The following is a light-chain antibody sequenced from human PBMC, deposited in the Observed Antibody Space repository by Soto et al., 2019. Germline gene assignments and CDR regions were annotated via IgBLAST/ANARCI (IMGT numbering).Light chain of an antibody. V-gene: IGLV1-40*01. CDR1: SSDIGTGYD. J-gene: IGLJ2*01. Sequence: QSVLTQPPSVSGAPGQRVTISCTGISSDIGTGYDVHWYQQLPGTAPKLLIYGNNNRPSGVPDRFSGSKSGTSASLAISGLKAEDEAVYYCPSLDSLRSHVVFGGGTKLTVL. CDR3: PSLDSLRSHVV. CDR2: GNN.